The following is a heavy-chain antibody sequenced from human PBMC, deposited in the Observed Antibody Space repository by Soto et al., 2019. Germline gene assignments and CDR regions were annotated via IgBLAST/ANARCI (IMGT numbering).Heavy chain of an antibody. Sequence: EVQLLEAGGGLVQPGGSQRLSCAASGFTFSSYVMTWVRQAPGKGLEWVSTLSGSGGSTYYAASVKGRVTISRDNSKDTLYLEMNSLRGEDTAVYFCAKQQGPGTPYYYAMDVWGQGTAVTVSS. CDR1: GFTFSSYV. CDR2: LSGSGGST. D-gene: IGHD1-1*01. CDR3: AKQQGPGTPYYYAMDV. V-gene: IGHV3-23*01. J-gene: IGHJ6*02.